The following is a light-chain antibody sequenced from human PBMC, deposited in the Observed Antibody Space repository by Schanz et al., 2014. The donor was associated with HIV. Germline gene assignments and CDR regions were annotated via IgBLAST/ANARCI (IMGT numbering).Light chain of an antibody. Sequence: QSALTQPPSASGSPGQSVTISCTGTSSDVGNNNYVSWYQQHPDKAPKLIIYDVSKRPSGVPVRFSGSRSGNTASLTVSGLQAEDEADYYCQTYDSSRNVVFGGGTKLTVL. CDR1: SSDVGNNNY. V-gene: IGLV2-8*01. CDR3: QTYDSSRNVV. CDR2: DVS. J-gene: IGLJ2*01.